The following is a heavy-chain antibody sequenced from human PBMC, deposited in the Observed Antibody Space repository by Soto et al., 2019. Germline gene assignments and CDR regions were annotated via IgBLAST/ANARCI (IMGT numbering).Heavy chain of an antibody. CDR2: ISYDGSNK. V-gene: IGHV3-30*04. J-gene: IGHJ4*02. CDR1: GFTFSSYA. Sequence: LSLTCAASGFTFSSYAMHWVRQAPGKGLEWVAVISYDGSNKYYADSVKGRFTISRDNSKNTLYLQMNSLRAEDTAVYYCARDLKSWGSGFDYWGQGTLVTVSS. CDR3: ARDLKSWGSGFDY. D-gene: IGHD7-27*01.